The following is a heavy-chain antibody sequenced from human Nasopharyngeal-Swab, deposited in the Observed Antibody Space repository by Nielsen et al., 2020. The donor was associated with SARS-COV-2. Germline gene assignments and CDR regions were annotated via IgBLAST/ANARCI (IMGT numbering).Heavy chain of an antibody. CDR2: INHSGST. V-gene: IGHV4-34*01. J-gene: IGHJ5*02. D-gene: IGHD3-3*01. Sequence: WIRQPPGKGLEWMGEINHSGSTNYNPSLKSRVTISVDMSKNQFSLKLISVTAADTAVYYCARGLGKQITIFEVVIAYNWFDPWGQGTLVTVSS. CDR3: ARGLGKQITIFEVVIAYNWFDP.